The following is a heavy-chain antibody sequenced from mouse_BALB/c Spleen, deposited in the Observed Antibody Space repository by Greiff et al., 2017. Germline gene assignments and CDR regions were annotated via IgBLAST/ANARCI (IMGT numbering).Heavy chain of an antibody. Sequence: QVQLQQSGAELVRPGTSVKMSCTAAGFTFTNYWVGWVKQRPGHGLEWIGDIYPGGGYTNYTEKFKGKATLTADASSSTAYMQLSSLTSEDSAIYYCARSGDYDVGYAMDYWGQGTSVTVSS. CDR3: ARSGDYDVGYAMDY. J-gene: IGHJ4*01. CDR2: IYPGGGYT. CDR1: GFTFTNYW. D-gene: IGHD2-4*01. V-gene: IGHV1-63*02.